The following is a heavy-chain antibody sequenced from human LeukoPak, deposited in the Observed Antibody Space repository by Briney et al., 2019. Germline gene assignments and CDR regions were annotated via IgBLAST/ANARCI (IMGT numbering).Heavy chain of an antibody. CDR3: TSENRHSSGWYGAFDI. J-gene: IGHJ3*02. Sequence: PGGSLRLSCAASGITFNNAWMSWVRQAPRKGLEWVGRIKSKTDGGATDYAAPVKGRFTISRDDSENTLYLQLNSLKAEDTALYYCTSENRHSSGWYGAFDIWGQGTMVTVSS. CDR2: IKSKTDGGAT. V-gene: IGHV3-15*01. CDR1: GITFNNAW. D-gene: IGHD6-19*01.